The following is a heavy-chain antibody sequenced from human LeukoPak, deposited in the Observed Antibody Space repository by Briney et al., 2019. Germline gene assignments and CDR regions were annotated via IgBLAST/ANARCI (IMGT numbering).Heavy chain of an antibody. J-gene: IGHJ5*02. D-gene: IGHD2-2*01. V-gene: IGHV3-48*01. CDR3: ARTPSAAKSAEFDP. Sequence: PGGSLRLSCAASGFTFRSYSMNWVRQAPGKGLEWVSYISSSFDTIYYADSVKGRFTISRDNVKNSLYLQMNSLRGEDTAVYYCARTPSAAKSAEFDPWGQGTLVTVSS. CDR1: GFTFRSYS. CDR2: ISSSFDTI.